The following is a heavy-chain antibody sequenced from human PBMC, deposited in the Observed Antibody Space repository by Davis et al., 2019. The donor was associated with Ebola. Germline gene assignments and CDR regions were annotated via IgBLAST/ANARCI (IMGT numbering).Heavy chain of an antibody. Sequence: GESLKISCAASGFTFSSYYMNWVRQAPGKGLEWVAVISYDGNNKYYADSVKGRFTISRDNSKNTLYLQMNSLRAEDTAVYYCSKGLKVSGWYYFDYWGQGTLVTVSS. V-gene: IGHV3-30*18. CDR2: ISYDGNNK. CDR3: SKGLKVSGWYYFDY. J-gene: IGHJ4*02. CDR1: GFTFSSYY. D-gene: IGHD6-19*01.